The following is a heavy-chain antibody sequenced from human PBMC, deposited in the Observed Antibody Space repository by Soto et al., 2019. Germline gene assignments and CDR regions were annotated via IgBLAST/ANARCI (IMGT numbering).Heavy chain of an antibody. V-gene: IGHV4-61*01. Sequence: SETLSLTCTVSGDSVTSVSDYWSWIRQPPGKGLEWIGYIYYSGSADYNPSLGSRVTISIDTSKNQFSLKLTSVTAADTAVYFFARGVGFGYYYYHLDLWGQGTPVTVSS. CDR3: ARGVGFGYYYYHLDL. CDR1: GDSVTSVSDY. J-gene: IGHJ6*02. CDR2: IYYSGSA. D-gene: IGHD3-10*01.